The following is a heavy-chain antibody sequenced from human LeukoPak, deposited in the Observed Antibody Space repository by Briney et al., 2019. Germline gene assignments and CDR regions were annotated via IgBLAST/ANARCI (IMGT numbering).Heavy chain of an antibody. J-gene: IGHJ4*02. CDR3: ARDYGDYVWSRTSDYYFDY. D-gene: IGHD4-17*01. V-gene: IGHV3-23*01. CDR2: ISGSASNT. CDR1: GFTFNSYA. Sequence: GGSLRLSCAASGFTFNSYAMSWVRQAPGKGLEWVSAISGSASNTYYADSVKGRFTISRDDSKNTLYLQMNSLRAEDTAIYYCARDYGDYVWSRTSDYYFDYWGQGTLVTVSS.